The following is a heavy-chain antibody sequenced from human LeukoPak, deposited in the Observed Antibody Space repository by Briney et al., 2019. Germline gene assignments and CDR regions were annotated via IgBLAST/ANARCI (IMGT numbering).Heavy chain of an antibody. CDR2: INSDESST. CDR1: GFTFSSYW. V-gene: IGHV3-74*01. J-gene: IGHJ4*02. CDR3: ARGGGYSYGLIDY. Sequence: PGGSLRLSCAASGFTFSSYWRHWVRQAPGKGRVWVSRINSDESSTSYADSVKGRFTLSRDNAKNTLYLQMNSLRAEDTAVYYCARGGGYSYGLIDYWGQGTLVTVSS. D-gene: IGHD5-18*01.